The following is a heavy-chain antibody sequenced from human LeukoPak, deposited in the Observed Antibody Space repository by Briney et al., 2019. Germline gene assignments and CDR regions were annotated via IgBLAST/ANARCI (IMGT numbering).Heavy chain of an antibody. D-gene: IGHD5-12*01. CDR2: IKQDGSEK. V-gene: IGHV3-7*01. CDR3: ARDSYQWLRFLHHFDY. CDR1: GFTFSSYW. J-gene: IGHJ4*02. Sequence: GGSLRLSCAASGFTFSSYWMSWVRQAPGKGLEWVANIKQDGSEKYYVDSVKGRFTISRDNAKNSLYLQMNSLRAEDTAVYYCARDSYQWLRFLHHFDYWGQGTLVTVSS.